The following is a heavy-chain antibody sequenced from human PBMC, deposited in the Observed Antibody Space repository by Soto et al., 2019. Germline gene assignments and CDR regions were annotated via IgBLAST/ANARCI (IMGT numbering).Heavy chain of an antibody. CDR3: ARGGKLRFLEWSYYMDV. J-gene: IGHJ6*03. Sequence: PSETLSLTCTVSGGSISSGGYYWSWIRQHPGKGLEWIGYICYSGSTYYNPSLKSRVTISVDTSKNQFSLKLSSVTAADTAVYYCARGGKLRFLEWSYYMDVWGKGTTVTVSS. D-gene: IGHD3-3*01. V-gene: IGHV4-31*03. CDR2: ICYSGST. CDR1: GGSISSGGYY.